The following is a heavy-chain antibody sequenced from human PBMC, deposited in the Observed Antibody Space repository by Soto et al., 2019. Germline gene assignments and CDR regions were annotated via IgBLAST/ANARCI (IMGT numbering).Heavy chain of an antibody. CDR1: GGTFSSYA. CDR2: IIPIFGTA. Sequence: QVQLVQSGAEVKKPGSSVKVSCKASGGTFSSYAISWVRQAPGQGLEWMGGIIPIFGTANYAQKFQGRVTITADKSTSTDYMGLSSLRSEDTAVYYCASLVLRSGVVVYMSSSSQDYYYGMDVWGQGTTVTVSS. V-gene: IGHV1-69*06. J-gene: IGHJ6*02. CDR3: ASLVLRSGVVVYMSSSSQDYYYGMDV. D-gene: IGHD6-6*01.